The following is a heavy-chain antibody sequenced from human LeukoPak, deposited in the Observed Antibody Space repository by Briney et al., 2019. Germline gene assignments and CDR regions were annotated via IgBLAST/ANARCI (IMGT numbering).Heavy chain of an antibody. V-gene: IGHV1-2*02. CDR3: ARLGAAQLAY. D-gene: IGHD1-26*01. J-gene: IGHJ4*02. CDR1: GYTFTGYY. Sequence: ASVKVSCEASGYTFTGYYMHWVRQAPGQGLEWMGWINPSSGGTNYAQKFQGRVTMTRDTSISTAYMELSRLRSDDTAVYYCARLGAAQLAYWGQGTLVTVSS. CDR2: INPSSGGT.